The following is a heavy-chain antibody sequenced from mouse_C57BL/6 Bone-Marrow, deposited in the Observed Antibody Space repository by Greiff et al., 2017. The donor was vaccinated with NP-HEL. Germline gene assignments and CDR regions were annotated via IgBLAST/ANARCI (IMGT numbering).Heavy chain of an antibody. CDR2: IWSDGST. D-gene: IGHD1-1*01. J-gene: IGHJ4*01. CDR1: GFSLTSYG. CDR3: ARHPYYYGSRDYAMDY. Sequence: VQLQQSGPGLVAPSQSLSITCTVSGFSLTSYGVHWVRQPPGKGLEWLVVIWSDGSTTYNSALKSRLSISKDNSKSQVFLKMNSLQTDDTAMYYCARHPYYYGSRDYAMDYWGQGTSVTVSS. V-gene: IGHV2-6-1*01.